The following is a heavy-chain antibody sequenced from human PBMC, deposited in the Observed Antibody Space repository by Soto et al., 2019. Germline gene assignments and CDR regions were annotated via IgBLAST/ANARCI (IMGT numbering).Heavy chain of an antibody. D-gene: IGHD3-22*01. CDR2: ITHDGSQK. Sequence: GGSLRLSCGVSGFTFRSYAMYWVRQAPGKGLEWVAVITHDGSQKYYAAYVKGRFTISRDNAKNTLFLQMNSLRAEDTAVYYCAGGDYYDTSGYYPYFDCWGQGTLVTVSS. CDR1: GFTFRSYA. J-gene: IGHJ4*02. CDR3: AGGDYYDTSGYYPYFDC. V-gene: IGHV3-30*04.